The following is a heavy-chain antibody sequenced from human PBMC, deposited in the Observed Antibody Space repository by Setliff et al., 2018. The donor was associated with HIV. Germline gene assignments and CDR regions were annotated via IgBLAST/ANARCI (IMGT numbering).Heavy chain of an antibody. J-gene: IGHJ4*02. CDR2: IYYSGST. V-gene: IGHV4-38-2*01. CDR3: ARHPREETQRNYKFDS. D-gene: IGHD1-7*01. Sequence: SETLSLTCVVSGYSISSSYWWGWIRQPPGKGLEWIGSIYYSGSTYYNPSLKSRVTISVDTSKNQFSLKLSSVTAADTAVYYCARHPREETQRNYKFDSWGQGTLVTVSS. CDR1: GYSISSSYW.